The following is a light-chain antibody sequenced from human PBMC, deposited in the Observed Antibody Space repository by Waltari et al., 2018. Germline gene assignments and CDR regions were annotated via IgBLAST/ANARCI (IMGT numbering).Light chain of an antibody. J-gene: IGKJ2*01. V-gene: IGKV1-16*01. Sequence: DIQMPQSPSSLSASVGNTVTITCRASQGITSYLAWYQQKPGKAPKRLIYAASTLQTGVPSRLSGSGSVTDFTLTISSLQPEDFASYYCQQYSSHPYTFGQGTKVEIK. CDR1: QGITSY. CDR3: QQYSSHPYT. CDR2: AAS.